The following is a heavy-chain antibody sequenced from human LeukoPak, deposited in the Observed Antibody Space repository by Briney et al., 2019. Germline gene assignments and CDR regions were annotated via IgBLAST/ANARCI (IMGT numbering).Heavy chain of an antibody. CDR2: LYPGGST. J-gene: IGHJ4*02. D-gene: IGHD3-10*01. CDR3: ARAIWFGEGHDY. V-gene: IGHV4-61*02. CDR1: GASISGGSYY. Sequence: SETLSLTCTVSGASISGGSYYWSWIRQPAGKGLEWIGRLYPGGSTNYNPSLKSRVTISLDTSRSQLSLRLRSVTAADTAVYYCARAIWFGEGHDYWGQGTLITVSS.